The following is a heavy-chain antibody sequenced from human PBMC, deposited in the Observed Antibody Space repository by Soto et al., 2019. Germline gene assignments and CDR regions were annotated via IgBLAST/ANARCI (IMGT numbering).Heavy chain of an antibody. V-gene: IGHV3-23*01. CDR2: ISGSGVST. CDR3: VRDRYDFIY. J-gene: IGHJ4*02. CDR1: GFTFSRYA. Sequence: GGSLRLSCAASGFTFSRYAMSWGRQAPGKGLEWVSGISGSGVSTYYADSVKGRFTISRDNAKNTLYLQMNSLRAEDTAVYYCVRDRYDFIYWGQGILVTVSS. D-gene: IGHD3-3*01.